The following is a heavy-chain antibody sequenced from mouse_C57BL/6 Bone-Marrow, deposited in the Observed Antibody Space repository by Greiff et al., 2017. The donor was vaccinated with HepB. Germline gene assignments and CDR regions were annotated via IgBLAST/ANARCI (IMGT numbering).Heavy chain of an antibody. Sequence: EVQRVESGGGLVQPGGSLSLSCAASGFTFTDYYMSWVRQPPGKALEWLGFIRNKANGYTTEYSASVKGRFTISRDNSQSILYLQMNALRAEDSATYYCASSYYYGSSRYWYFDVWGTGTTVTVSS. D-gene: IGHD1-1*01. CDR2: IRNKANGYTT. J-gene: IGHJ1*03. CDR1: GFTFTDYY. CDR3: ASSYYYGSSRYWYFDV. V-gene: IGHV7-3*01.